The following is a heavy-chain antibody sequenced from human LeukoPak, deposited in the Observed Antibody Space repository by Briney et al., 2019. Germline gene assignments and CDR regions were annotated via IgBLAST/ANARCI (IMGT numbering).Heavy chain of an antibody. Sequence: SETLSLTCTVSGGSISSHYWSWIRQPPGKGLEWIGYINYSGSTNYNPSLKSRVTISVDTSKNQFSLKLSSVTAADTAVYYYARRRGPTVYFDYWGQGTLVTVSS. CDR3: ARRRGPTVYFDY. J-gene: IGHJ4*02. CDR2: INYSGST. CDR1: GGSISSHY. V-gene: IGHV4-59*08.